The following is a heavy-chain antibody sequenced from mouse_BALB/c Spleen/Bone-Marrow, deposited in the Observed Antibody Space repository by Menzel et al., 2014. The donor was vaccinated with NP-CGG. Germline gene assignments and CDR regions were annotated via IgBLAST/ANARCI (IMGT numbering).Heavy chain of an antibody. Sequence: VKLMESGAELVRPGSSVKISCKASGYVFSVYWMNWVKQRPGQGLEWIGQIYPGDGDTNYNGKFKGRATLTADKSSNTAYMQLSSLTSEDSAVYFCARGGISVDYWGQGTTLTVSS. CDR3: ARGGISVDY. J-gene: IGHJ2*01. CDR2: IYPGDGDT. V-gene: IGHV1-80*01. CDR1: GYVFSVYW.